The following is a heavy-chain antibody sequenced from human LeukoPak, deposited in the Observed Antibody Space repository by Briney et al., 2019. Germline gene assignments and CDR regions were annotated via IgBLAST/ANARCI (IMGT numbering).Heavy chain of an antibody. V-gene: IGHV4-38-2*02. Sequence: PSETLSLTCTVSGYSISSGYYWGWIRQPPGKGLEWIGSIYHSGSTYYNPSLKSRVTISVDTSKNQFSLKLSSVTAADTAVYYCASSITMIVVKGKQKEDYWGQGTLVTVSS. CDR2: IYHSGST. J-gene: IGHJ4*02. CDR3: ASSITMIVVKGKQKEDY. D-gene: IGHD3-22*01. CDR1: GYSISSGYY.